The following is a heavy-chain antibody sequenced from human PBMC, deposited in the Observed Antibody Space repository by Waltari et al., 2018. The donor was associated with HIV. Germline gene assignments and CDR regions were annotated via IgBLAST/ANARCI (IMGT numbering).Heavy chain of an antibody. D-gene: IGHD3-10*01. CDR1: GFTVSSNY. CDR2: IYSGGST. CDR3: ARIHYYGSGSPGMDV. Sequence: EVQLVESGGGLIQPGGSLRLSCAASGFTVSSNYMSWVRQAPGKGWEWVSVIYSGGSTYYADSVKGQFTISRDNAKNTLYLQMNSLRAEDTAVYYCARIHYYGSGSPGMDVWGQGTTVTVSS. J-gene: IGHJ6*02. V-gene: IGHV3-53*01.